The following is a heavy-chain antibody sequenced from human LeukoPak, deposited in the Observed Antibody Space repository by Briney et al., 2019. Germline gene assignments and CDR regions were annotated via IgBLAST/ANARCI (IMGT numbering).Heavy chain of an antibody. CDR2: IIPILGIA. CDR3: ARDMDYDNSGYYLFDY. J-gene: IGHJ4*02. V-gene: IGHV1-69*04. CDR1: GGTFSSYT. Sequence: SVKVSCKASGGTFSSYTISWVRQAPGQGLEWMGRIIPILGIANYAQKFQGRVTITADKSTSTAYLELSSLRSEDTAVYYCARDMDYDNSGYYLFDYWGQGTLVTVSS. D-gene: IGHD3-22*01.